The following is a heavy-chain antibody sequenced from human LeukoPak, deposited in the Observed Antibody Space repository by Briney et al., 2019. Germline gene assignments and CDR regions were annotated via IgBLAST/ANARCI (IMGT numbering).Heavy chain of an antibody. CDR1: GFTFSDYA. V-gene: IGHV3-23*01. J-gene: IGHJ4*02. D-gene: IGHD3-3*01. CDR2: ISGSGVST. Sequence: PGGSLRLSCAASGFTFSDYAMSWVRQAPEKGLEWVSAISGSGVSTSFSDYYLDSVKGRFTISRDNAKNSLYLQMNSLRAEDTAVYYCARGGDYDFWSANTYFDYWGQGTLVTVSS. CDR3: ARGGDYDFWSANTYFDY.